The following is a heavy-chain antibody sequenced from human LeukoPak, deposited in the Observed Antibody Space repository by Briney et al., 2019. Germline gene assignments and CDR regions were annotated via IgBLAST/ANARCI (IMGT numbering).Heavy chain of an antibody. V-gene: IGHV4-59*01. Sequence: SETLSLTCTVSGGSISSYYWSWIRQPPGKGLEWIGYIYYGGSTNYNPSLKSRVTISVDTSKNQFSLKLSSVTAADTAVYYCASTGFGEFPTFDYWGQGTLVTVSS. CDR2: IYYGGST. CDR1: GGSISSYY. CDR3: ASTGFGEFPTFDY. J-gene: IGHJ4*02. D-gene: IGHD3-10*01.